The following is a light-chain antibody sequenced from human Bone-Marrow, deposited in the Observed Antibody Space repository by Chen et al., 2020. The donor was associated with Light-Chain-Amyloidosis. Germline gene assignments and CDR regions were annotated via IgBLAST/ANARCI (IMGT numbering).Light chain of an antibody. Sequence: QSALAQPASVSGSPGPSITISCTGTTSDVGRYNLVSWYQQHPGKAPKLIIYESTKRPSGVSDRFSGSKSGNTASLTISGLQAEDEADYYCCSCVTDFVGGVFGTGTKVT. CDR3: CSCVTDFVGGV. CDR1: TSDVGRYNL. V-gene: IGLV2-23*01. J-gene: IGLJ1*01. CDR2: EST.